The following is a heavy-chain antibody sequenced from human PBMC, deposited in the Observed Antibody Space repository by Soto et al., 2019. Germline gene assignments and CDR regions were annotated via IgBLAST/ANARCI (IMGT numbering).Heavy chain of an antibody. Sequence: GGSLRLSCAASGFTFSIYWMHWVRQTPGKGLVWVSRIKGDGSSAGYADSVKGRFTISRDNAKNTLYLQMNSLRAEDTAVYYCARGTDLFDWWGQGTLVTVSS. V-gene: IGHV3-74*01. J-gene: IGHJ4*02. D-gene: IGHD3-10*01. CDR2: IKGDGSSA. CDR1: GFTFSIYW. CDR3: ARGTDLFDW.